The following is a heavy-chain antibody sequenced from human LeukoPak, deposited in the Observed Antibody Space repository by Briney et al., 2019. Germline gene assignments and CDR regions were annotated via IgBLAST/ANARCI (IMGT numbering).Heavy chain of an antibody. D-gene: IGHD3-10*01. Sequence: PGGSLRLSCAAFGFTFSSYSMNWVRQAPGKGLEWVSSISSSSMHIYYADSVKGRFTISRDNAKNSLYLQMNSLRAEDTAVYYCAKDLRGLDAFDIWGQGTMVTASS. CDR2: ISSSSMHI. CDR3: AKDLRGLDAFDI. J-gene: IGHJ3*02. V-gene: IGHV3-21*01. CDR1: GFTFSSYS.